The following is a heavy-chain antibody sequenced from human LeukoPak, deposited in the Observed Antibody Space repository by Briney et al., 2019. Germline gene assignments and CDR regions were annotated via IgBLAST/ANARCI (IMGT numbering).Heavy chain of an antibody. CDR3: AKMMAGAGTTGGDYLDY. Sequence: GGSLRLSCAASGFIVTSNYMSWVRQAPGKGLEWVSVIYSGGAAYYADSVKGRFTISRDHSKNTLYLQMNSLRAEDTAVYYCAKMMAGAGTTGGDYLDYWGQGTLVTVSS. V-gene: IGHV3-53*01. D-gene: IGHD6-13*01. CDR1: GFIVTSNY. J-gene: IGHJ4*02. CDR2: IYSGGAA.